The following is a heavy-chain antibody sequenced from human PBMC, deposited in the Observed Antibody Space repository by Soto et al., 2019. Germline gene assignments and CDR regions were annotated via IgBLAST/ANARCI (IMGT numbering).Heavy chain of an antibody. Sequence: ASVKVSCKASGYSFTSLGINWVRQTAGQGLEWMGWMQPSTGRTGYAQKFQGRVTMTRDTSINTAYMELTTLTSDDTAFYYCARGVSAGVDYWGQGTLVTVSS. CDR3: ARGVSAGVDY. V-gene: IGHV1-8*01. D-gene: IGHD1-26*01. CDR2: MQPSTGRT. J-gene: IGHJ4*02. CDR1: GYSFTSLG.